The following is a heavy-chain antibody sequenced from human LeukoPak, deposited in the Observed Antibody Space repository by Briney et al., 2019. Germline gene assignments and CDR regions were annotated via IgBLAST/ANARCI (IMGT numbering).Heavy chain of an antibody. CDR2: VRNDASDT. CDR1: GLTFTSHG. D-gene: IGHD4-23*01. V-gene: IGHV3-33*01. Sequence: GTSLRLSCTTSGLTFTSHGFHWLRQVVGKGLEWVAFVRNDASDTYHANSVKGRFSVSRDDAKNTLYLQMNSLRPEDTAIYYCARDRGKDYFDSWGQGTQVTVSS. J-gene: IGHJ4*02. CDR3: ARDRGKDYFDS.